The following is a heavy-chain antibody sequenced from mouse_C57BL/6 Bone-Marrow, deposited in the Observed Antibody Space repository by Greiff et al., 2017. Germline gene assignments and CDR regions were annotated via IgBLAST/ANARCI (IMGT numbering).Heavy chain of an antibody. CDR1: GYTFTDYY. CDR2: INPYNGGT. V-gene: IGHV1-19*01. J-gene: IGHJ1*03. CDR3: ARVRSWYFDV. Sequence: EVQLQQSGPVLVKPGASVKMSCKASGYTFTDYYMNWVKQSHGKSLEWIGVINPYNGGTSYNQKFKGKATLTVDKSSSTAYMELNSLTSEDSAVYYCARVRSWYFDVWGTGTTVTVSS. D-gene: IGHD1-1*01.